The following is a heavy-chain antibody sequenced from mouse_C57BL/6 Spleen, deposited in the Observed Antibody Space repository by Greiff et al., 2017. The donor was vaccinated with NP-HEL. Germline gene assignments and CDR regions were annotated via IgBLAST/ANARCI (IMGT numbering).Heavy chain of an antibody. CDR2: INPGSGGT. CDR3: ARNYGPYYFDY. J-gene: IGHJ2*01. V-gene: IGHV1-54*01. CDR1: GYAFTNYL. Sequence: QVQLQQSGAELVRPGTSVKVSCKASGYAFTNYLIEWVKQRPGQGLEWIGLINPGSGGTNYNEKFKGKATLTADKSSSTAYMQLSSLTSEDSAVYFCARNYGPYYFDYWGKGTTLTVSS. D-gene: IGHD1-1*02.